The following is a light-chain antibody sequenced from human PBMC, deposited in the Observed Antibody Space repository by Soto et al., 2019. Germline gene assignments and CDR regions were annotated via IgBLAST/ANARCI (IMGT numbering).Light chain of an antibody. CDR2: DVS. CDR1: SSDVGGYNY. J-gene: IGLJ1*01. CDR3: CLYAGSSYV. V-gene: IGLV2-11*01. Sequence: QSALTQPRSVSGSPGQSVTISCTGTSSDVGGYNYVSWYQQHPGKAPKLMIYDVSKRPSGVPDRFSGSKSGNTASLTISGLQAEDEADYCCCLYAGSSYVFGTGTKLTVL.